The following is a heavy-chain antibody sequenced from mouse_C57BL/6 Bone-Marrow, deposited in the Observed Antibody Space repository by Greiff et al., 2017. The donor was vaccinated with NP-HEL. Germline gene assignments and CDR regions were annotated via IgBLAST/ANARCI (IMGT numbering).Heavy chain of an antibody. J-gene: IGHJ3*01. D-gene: IGHD1-1*01. V-gene: IGHV14-4*01. CDR3: TTCSTVGAPFAY. CDR1: GFNIKDDY. Sequence: VHVKQSGAELVRPGASVKLSCTASGFNIKDDYMHWVKQRPEQGLEWIGWIDPENGDTEYASKFQGKATITADTSSNTAYLQLSSLTSEDTAVYYWTTCSTVGAPFAYWGQGTLVTVSA. CDR2: IDPENGDT.